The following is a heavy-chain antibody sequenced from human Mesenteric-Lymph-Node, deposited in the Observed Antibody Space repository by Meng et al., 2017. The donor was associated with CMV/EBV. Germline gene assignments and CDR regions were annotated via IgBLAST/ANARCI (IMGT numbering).Heavy chain of an antibody. Sequence: VSCKASGYTLSSYGISWVRQAPGQGPEWMAWISANNGDTKYAQKFQGRVTMTTDTSTSTAYMELRSLRSDDTATYYCARDLFGDLDYWGQGTLVTVSS. CDR1: GYTLSSYG. D-gene: IGHD2-21*01. CDR2: ISANNGDT. J-gene: IGHJ4*02. V-gene: IGHV1-18*01. CDR3: ARDLFGDLDY.